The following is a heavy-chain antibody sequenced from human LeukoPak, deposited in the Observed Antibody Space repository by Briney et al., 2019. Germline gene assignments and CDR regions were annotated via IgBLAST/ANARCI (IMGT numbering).Heavy chain of an antibody. D-gene: IGHD6-13*01. Sequence: KSSETLSLTCAVYGGSFSGYYWSWIRQPPGKGLEWIGEINHSGSTNYNPSLKSRVTISVDTSKNQFSLKLSSVTAADTAVYYCARGNLYSSSWYLDDYWGRGTLVTVSS. V-gene: IGHV4-34*01. J-gene: IGHJ4*02. CDR1: GGSFSGYY. CDR2: INHSGST. CDR3: ARGNLYSSSWYLDDY.